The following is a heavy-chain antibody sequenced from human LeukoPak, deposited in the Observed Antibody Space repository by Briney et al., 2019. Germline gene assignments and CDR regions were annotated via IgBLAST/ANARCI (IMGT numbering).Heavy chain of an antibody. CDR1: GGSISSYY. V-gene: IGHV4-59*01. CDR3: AKGYSNYWPYNWFDP. D-gene: IGHD1-7*01. CDR2: IYYSGST. Sequence: PSLTLSLTCTVSGGSISSYYWSWIRQPPGKGLEWIGYIYYSGSTNYNPSLKSRVTISVDTSKNQFSLKLSSVTAADTAVYYCAKGYSNYWPYNWFDPWGQGTLVTVSS. J-gene: IGHJ5*02.